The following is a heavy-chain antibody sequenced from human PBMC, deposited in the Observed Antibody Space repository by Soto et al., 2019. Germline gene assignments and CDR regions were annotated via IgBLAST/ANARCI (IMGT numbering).Heavy chain of an antibody. Sequence: QVQLVQSGAEVQKPGASVKVSCKASGYIFPDYGISWVRQVPGQGLEWMGWTSPNNGATNYAQKFQGRVTMTTDTSKSIAYMELRRLRSDDTGVYYCARNIGGETGVDPWGQGTLVTVSS. J-gene: IGHJ5*02. V-gene: IGHV1-18*01. CDR2: TSPNNGAT. CDR3: ARNIGGETGVDP. CDR1: GYIFPDYG. D-gene: IGHD3-16*01.